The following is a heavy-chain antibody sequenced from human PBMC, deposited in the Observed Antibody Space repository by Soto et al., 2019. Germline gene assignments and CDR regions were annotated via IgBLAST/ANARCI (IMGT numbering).Heavy chain of an antibody. Sequence: QVQLVQSGAEVKKPGASVKVSCKASGYTFTSYAIGWVRQAPGQGLEWMGWINAYNGNTNYAQKLQGRVTMTTDTPTSTADMELRSLRSDDTAGYYCAREGSPEDSWGQGTLVTVYS. CDR2: INAYNGNT. CDR3: AREGSPEDS. CDR1: GYTFTSYA. J-gene: IGHJ4*02. V-gene: IGHV1-18*01.